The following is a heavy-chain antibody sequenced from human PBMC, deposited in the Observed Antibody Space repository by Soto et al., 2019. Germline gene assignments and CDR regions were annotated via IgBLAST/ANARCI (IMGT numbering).Heavy chain of an antibody. Sequence: GGSLRLSCAASGLTFDDYAMHWVRQAPGKGLEWVSGISWNSGSIYYADSVKGRFTISRDNAKNSLYLQMNSLRAEDTAVYYCAREGPQTYYDFWSGSYNYMDVWGKGTTVTVSS. D-gene: IGHD3-3*01. V-gene: IGHV3-9*01. J-gene: IGHJ6*03. CDR1: GLTFDDYA. CDR3: AREGPQTYYDFWSGSYNYMDV. CDR2: ISWNSGSI.